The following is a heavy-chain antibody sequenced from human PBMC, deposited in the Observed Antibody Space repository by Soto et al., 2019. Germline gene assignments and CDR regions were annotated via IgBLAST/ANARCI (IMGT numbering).Heavy chain of an antibody. CDR2: IIPLFGTT. J-gene: IGHJ5*02. Sequence: SVKVSCKASGGTFSSYAISWVRQAPGRGLEWMGGIIPLFGTTNYAQKFRGRVTVTADESTSTVYMEVRSLRFEDTAVYYCARAHGSSWYNWCDPWGRGTLVTVSS. CDR3: ARAHGSSWYNWCDP. D-gene: IGHD6-13*01. CDR1: GGTFSSYA. V-gene: IGHV1-69*13.